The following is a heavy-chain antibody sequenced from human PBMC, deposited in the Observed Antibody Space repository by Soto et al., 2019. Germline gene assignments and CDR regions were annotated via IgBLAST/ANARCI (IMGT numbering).Heavy chain of an antibody. Sequence: ASVKFSCKASGYTFTSYGISWVRQAPGQGLECMGWISAYNGNTNYAQKLQGRVTMTTXTXXSXXXMXLXXLRPDDTGVYYCARVKPPVHRGNGMDVWGQGTTVTVSS. CDR2: ISAYNGNT. CDR3: ARVKPPVHRGNGMDV. CDR1: GYTFTSYG. J-gene: IGHJ6*02. V-gene: IGHV1-18*01. D-gene: IGHD2-21*01.